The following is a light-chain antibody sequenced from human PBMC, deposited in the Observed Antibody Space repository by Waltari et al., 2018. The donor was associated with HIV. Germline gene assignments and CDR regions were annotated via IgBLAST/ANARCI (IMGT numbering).Light chain of an antibody. J-gene: IGLJ2*01. V-gene: IGLV8-61*01. CDR3: VLYVRSGRF. Sequence: QTVVTQEPSLSVSPGKTIPLTCGLDYGSVSTRYFPSWYQVTPGPPPRSLLYNSEVRSSGVPDRFCGVIVGNKAALTITGAQADDESLYYCVLYVRSGRFFGGGTKLTVL. CDR1: YGSVSTRYF. CDR2: NSE.